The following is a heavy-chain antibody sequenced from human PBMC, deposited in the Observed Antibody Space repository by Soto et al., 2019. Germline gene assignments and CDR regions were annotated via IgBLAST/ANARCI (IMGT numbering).Heavy chain of an antibody. D-gene: IGHD4-17*01. V-gene: IGHV1-69*02. Sequence: QVQLVQSGAEVKKPGSSVKVSCKASGGTFSSYTISWVRQAPGQGLEWMGRIIPILGIANYAQKFQGRVTITADKTTSNGYMELSSLRSEDTAVYYCARADRNAVTSVDYWGQGTLVTLSS. J-gene: IGHJ4*02. CDR3: ARADRNAVTSVDY. CDR1: GGTFSSYT. CDR2: IIPILGIA.